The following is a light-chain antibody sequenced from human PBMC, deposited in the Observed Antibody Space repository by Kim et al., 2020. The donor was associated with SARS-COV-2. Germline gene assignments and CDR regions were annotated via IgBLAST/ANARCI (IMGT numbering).Light chain of an antibody. CDR3: QSADSSGTYPV. CDR1: ALPKQY. CDR2: KDS. V-gene: IGLV3-25*03. J-gene: IGLJ3*02. Sequence: SPGQTARITCSGDALPKQYAYWYRQKPGQAPVLVIYKDSERPSGIPERFSGSSSGTTVTLTISGVQAEDEADYYCQSADSSGTYPVFGGGTQLTVL.